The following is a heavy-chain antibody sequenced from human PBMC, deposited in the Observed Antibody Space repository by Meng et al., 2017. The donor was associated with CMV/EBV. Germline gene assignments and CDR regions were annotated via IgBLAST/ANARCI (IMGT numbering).Heavy chain of an antibody. V-gene: IGHV4-39*07. CDR1: GGSISSSSYY. CDR2: IYYSGST. D-gene: IGHD3-3*01. J-gene: IGHJ6*02. CDR3: AREVTIFGVALTYYYYGMDV. Sequence: SETLSLTCTVSGGSISSSSYYWCWIRQPPGKGLEWIGSIYYSGSTYYNPSLKSRVTISVDTSKNQFSLKLSSVTAADTAVYYCAREVTIFGVALTYYYYGMDVWGQGTTVTVSS.